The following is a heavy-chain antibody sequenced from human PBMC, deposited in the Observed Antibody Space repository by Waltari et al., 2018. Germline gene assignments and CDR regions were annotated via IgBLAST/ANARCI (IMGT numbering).Heavy chain of an antibody. J-gene: IGHJ3*02. CDR1: GYSFTSYW. CDR2: IYLGDSHT. V-gene: IGHV5-51*01. Sequence: EVQLVQSGAEVKKPGESLKISCKGSGYSFTSYWIGWVRQMPGKGLEWMGIIYLGDSHTRNSPSFKVQVTISADTSISTAYLQWSSLKASDSAMYYCARPGYGGNSDGAFDIWGQGTMVTVSS. D-gene: IGHD2-21*02. CDR3: ARPGYGGNSDGAFDI.